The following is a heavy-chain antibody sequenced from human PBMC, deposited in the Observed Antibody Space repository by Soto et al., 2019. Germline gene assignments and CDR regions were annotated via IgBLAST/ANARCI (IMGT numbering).Heavy chain of an antibody. CDR1: GGSISSSNYY. D-gene: IGHD2-15*01. J-gene: IGHJ6*02. CDR2: ISYSGST. V-gene: IGHV4-39*01. CDR3: ARHPGCTSGSCSFYGMDV. Sequence: PSETLSLTCTVAGGSISSSNYYWGWIRQPPGKGLEWIGTISYSGSTYYNPSLRSRVTISGDTSKNQFSLKLSSVTATDTAVYYCARHPGCTSGSCSFYGMDVWGQGTTVTVSS.